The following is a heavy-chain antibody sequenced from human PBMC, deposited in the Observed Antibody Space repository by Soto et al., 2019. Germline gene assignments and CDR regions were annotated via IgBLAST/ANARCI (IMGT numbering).Heavy chain of an antibody. CDR2: IFSNDEK. CDR1: GFSLSNARMG. D-gene: IGHD3-9*01. V-gene: IGHV2-26*01. J-gene: IGHJ5*02. Sequence: XDATLVNPTETLTLTCTVSGFSLSNARMGVSWIRQPPGKALEWLAHIFSNDEKSYSTSLKSRLTISKDTSKSQVVLTMTNMDPVDTAPYYCARIEGYYDILTGYTGWFDPWGQGTLVTGSS. CDR3: ARIEGYYDILTGYTGWFDP.